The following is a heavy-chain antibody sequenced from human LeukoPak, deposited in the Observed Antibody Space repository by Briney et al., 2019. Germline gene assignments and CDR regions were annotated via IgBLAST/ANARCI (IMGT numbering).Heavy chain of an antibody. Sequence: GGSLRLSCAASGFTFSVYWIHWIRQAPGKGLVWASRINSDGSSTIYADSVKGRFTISRDNPRNTAYLQMNSLRAEDTAMYYCAREVILAGTSVFDSWGQGTLVTVSS. V-gene: IGHV3-74*01. J-gene: IGHJ4*01. D-gene: IGHD6-19*01. CDR3: AREVILAGTSVFDS. CDR2: INSDGSST. CDR1: GFTFSVYW.